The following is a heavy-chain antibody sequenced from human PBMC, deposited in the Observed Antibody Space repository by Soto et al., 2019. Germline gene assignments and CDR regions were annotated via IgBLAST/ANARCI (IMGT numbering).Heavy chain of an antibody. Sequence: PGGSLRLSCAASGFAFYYYNMNWVRQAPVRGLEWVSSISRRGIDIHFTDSVKGRFTISRDNAKTSLYLQMDSLRPEDTAIYYCAREGVTNYPDYYFDLWGHGSLVTVSS. CDR2: ISRRGIDI. CDR3: AREGVTNYPDYYFDL. V-gene: IGHV3-21*01. D-gene: IGHD4-4*01. CDR1: GFAFYYYN. J-gene: IGHJ4*01.